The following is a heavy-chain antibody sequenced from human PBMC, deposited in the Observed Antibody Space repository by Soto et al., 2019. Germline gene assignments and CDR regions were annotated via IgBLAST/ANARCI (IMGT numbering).Heavy chain of an antibody. CDR3: ARGGPRWLQFGDYFDY. CDR2: IKQDGSEK. D-gene: IGHD5-12*01. CDR1: GITVSGKKY. J-gene: IGHJ4*02. V-gene: IGHV3-7*01. Sequence: GGSLRLSCAVSGITVSGKKYITWVRQAPGKGLEWVANIKQDGSEKYYVDSVKGRFTISRDNAKNSLYLQMNSLRAEDTAVYYCARGGPRWLQFGDYFDYWGQGTLVTVS.